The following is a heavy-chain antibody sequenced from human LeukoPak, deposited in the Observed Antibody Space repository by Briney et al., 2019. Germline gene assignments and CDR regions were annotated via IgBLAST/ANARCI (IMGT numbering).Heavy chain of an antibody. V-gene: IGHV1-2*06. Sequence: ASVKVSCKASGYTFTGYYMHWVRQAPGQGLEWMGRINPNSGGTNYAQKFQGRVTMTRDTSISTAYMELSRLRSDDTAVYYCARDSASSSWYNSFQFAFDIWGQGTMVTVSS. D-gene: IGHD6-13*01. CDR1: GYTFTGYY. CDR3: ARDSASSSWYNSFQFAFDI. CDR2: INPNSGGT. J-gene: IGHJ3*02.